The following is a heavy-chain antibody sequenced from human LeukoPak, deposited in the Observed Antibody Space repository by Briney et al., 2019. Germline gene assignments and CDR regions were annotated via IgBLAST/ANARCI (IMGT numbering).Heavy chain of an antibody. CDR1: GFTFSSYA. V-gene: IGHV3-23*01. CDR2: ISGSGGST. Sequence: PGGSLRLSCAASGFTFSSYAMSWVRQAPGKGLEWVSAISGSGGSTYYAESVKGRFTFSRDNSRNTLYLQMNSLRAEDTAVYYCAKDRGYSFDYWGQGALVTVSS. CDR3: AKDRGYSFDY. D-gene: IGHD5-18*01. J-gene: IGHJ4*02.